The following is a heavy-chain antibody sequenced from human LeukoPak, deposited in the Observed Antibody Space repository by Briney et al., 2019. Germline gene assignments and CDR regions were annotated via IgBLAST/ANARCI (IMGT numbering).Heavy chain of an antibody. V-gene: IGHV1-69*06. D-gene: IGHD4-17*01. CDR3: ARGSPYGDFYFDY. J-gene: IGHJ4*02. CDR1: GGTFSSYA. Sequence: SVKVSCKASGGTFSSYAISWVRQAPGQGLEWMGGIIPIFGTANYAQKFQGRVTITADKSTSTAYMELSSLTAEDTAVYYCARGSPYGDFYFDYWGQGTLVTVSS. CDR2: IIPIFGTA.